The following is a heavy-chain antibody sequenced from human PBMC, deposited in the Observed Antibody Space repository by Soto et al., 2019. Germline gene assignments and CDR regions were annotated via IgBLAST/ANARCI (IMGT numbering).Heavy chain of an antibody. CDR2: TYYRSKWYN. Sequence: SQTLSLTCAICGDSVSSNSAAWNWIRQSTSRGLECLGRTYYRSKWYNDYAVSVKSRITIDPDTSKNQFSLQLNSVTPEDTAVYYCAREMVRGVITPYYYYGMDVWGQGTTVTVSS. CDR1: GDSVSSNSAA. CDR3: AREMVRGVITPYYYYGMDV. V-gene: IGHV6-1*01. D-gene: IGHD3-10*01. J-gene: IGHJ6*02.